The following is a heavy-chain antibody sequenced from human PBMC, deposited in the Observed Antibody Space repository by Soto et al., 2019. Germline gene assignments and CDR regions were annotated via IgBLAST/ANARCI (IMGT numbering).Heavy chain of an antibody. D-gene: IGHD6-13*01. CDR2: ISGSGDST. CDR3: ARRSSSWYVDC. CDR1: GFTFSSYA. Sequence: EVQLLESGGGLVQPGGSLRLSCAASGFTFSSYAMNWVRQAPGKGLEWVSVISGSGDSTYYADSVKGRFTISRDNSKTTVYQQMNSLRAGDTALYYCARRSSSWYVDCWGQGSLVTGSS. J-gene: IGHJ4*02. V-gene: IGHV3-23*01.